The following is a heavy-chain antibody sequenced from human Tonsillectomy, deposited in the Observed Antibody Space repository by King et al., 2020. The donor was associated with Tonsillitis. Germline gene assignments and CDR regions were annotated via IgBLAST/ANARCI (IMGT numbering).Heavy chain of an antibody. CDR2: ISYDGSNK. Sequence: VQLVESGGGVVQPGRSLRLSCAASGFTFNSYAMHWVRQAPGKGLEWVAVISYDGSNKYYADSVKGRFTISRDNSKNTLYLHMNSLRAEDTAVYYCARDNVLDVWGQGTTVTVSS. J-gene: IGHJ6*02. CDR1: GFTFNSYA. CDR3: ARDNVLDV. V-gene: IGHV3-30-3*01.